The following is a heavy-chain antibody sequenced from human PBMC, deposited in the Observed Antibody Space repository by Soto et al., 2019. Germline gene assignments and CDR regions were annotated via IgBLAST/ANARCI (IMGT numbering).Heavy chain of an antibody. D-gene: IGHD3-16*01. CDR2: IYYSGTT. V-gene: IGHV4-61*01. CDR1: SETVSTDNSY. J-gene: IGHJ4*02. CDR3: ARSQRGRTAFTFDY. Sequence: RSQSMSLTXALSSETVSTDNSYCSWIQQPPGKGLEWIGYIYYSGTTNYNSYLKSRLSLSVDMSKNQFSLKLAPVTAADTAVYFCARSQRGRTAFTFDYWGQGALVTVPS.